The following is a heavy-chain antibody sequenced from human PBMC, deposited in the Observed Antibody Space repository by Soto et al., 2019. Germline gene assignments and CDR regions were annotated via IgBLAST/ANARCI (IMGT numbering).Heavy chain of an antibody. J-gene: IGHJ6*02. CDR1: GGSFSVYY. CDR3: ARNRFYYYYGMDV. Sequence: SETLSLTCAVYGGSFSVYYWSWIRQPPGKGLEWIGEINHSGSTNYNPSLKSRVTISVDTSKNQFSLKLSSVTAADTAVYYCARNRFYYYYGMDVWGQGTTVTVSS. V-gene: IGHV4-34*01. CDR2: INHSGST.